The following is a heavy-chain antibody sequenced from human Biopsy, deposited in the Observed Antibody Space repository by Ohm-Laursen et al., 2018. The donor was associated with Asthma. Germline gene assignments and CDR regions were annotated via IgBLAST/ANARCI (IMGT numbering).Heavy chain of an antibody. CDR3: ASDFPKDYVRYNFQF. D-gene: IGHD4-17*01. CDR2: HDHEEGGT. J-gene: IGHJ4*02. V-gene: IGHV1-24*01. CDR1: GYSLTDLS. Sequence: GASVKVSCKISGYSLTDLSMHWVRQAPGQGLEWMGGHDHEEGGTVNARRFQGRVTMTEDTSTDPAYMELSSLSSDDTAVYYCASDFPKDYVRYNFQFWGQGTLVTVSS.